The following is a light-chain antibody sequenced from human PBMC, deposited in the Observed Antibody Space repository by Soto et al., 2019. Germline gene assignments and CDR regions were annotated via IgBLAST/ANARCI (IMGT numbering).Light chain of an antibody. CDR1: QIISSN. J-gene: IGKJ2*01. V-gene: IGKV3-15*01. Sequence: EIVMTQSPATLSVSPGERATLSCRASQIISSNLAWFRQKPGQAPRLFTYDASTRATGIPDRFSGSGSGTDFTLTISSLQSEDFAVYYCQQYDNWPYTFGQGTRLENK. CDR2: DAS. CDR3: QQYDNWPYT.